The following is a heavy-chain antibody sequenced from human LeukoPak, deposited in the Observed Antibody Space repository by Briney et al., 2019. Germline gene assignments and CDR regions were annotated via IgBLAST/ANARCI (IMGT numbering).Heavy chain of an antibody. D-gene: IGHD3-10*01. V-gene: IGHV4-39*07. Sequence: SETLSLTCAVSGASISGSGYYWGWIRQPPGKGLEWIGSIYYSGSTYYNPSLKSRVTISVDTSKNQFSLKLSSVTAADTAVYYCARDTGLRGVIIRIGFDPWGQGTLVTVSS. CDR3: ARDTGLRGVIIRIGFDP. J-gene: IGHJ5*02. CDR1: GASISGSGYY. CDR2: IYYSGST.